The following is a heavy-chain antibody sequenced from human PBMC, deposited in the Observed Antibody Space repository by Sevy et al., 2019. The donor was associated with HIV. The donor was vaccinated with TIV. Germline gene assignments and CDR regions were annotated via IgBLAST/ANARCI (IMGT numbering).Heavy chain of an antibody. J-gene: IGHJ3*02. CDR3: ARRGPSTVHDAIDI. V-gene: IGHV3-21*01. CDR2: ISDLSNYK. D-gene: IGHD4-17*01. Sequence: GGSLRLSCAASGFTFTDFYLNWVRQAPGKGLEWVSSISDLSNYKLYADSMKGRFTISRDNAENSIYLQMNSLRAEDTAVYFCARRGPSTVHDAIDIWGQGTMVTVSS. CDR1: GFTFTDFY.